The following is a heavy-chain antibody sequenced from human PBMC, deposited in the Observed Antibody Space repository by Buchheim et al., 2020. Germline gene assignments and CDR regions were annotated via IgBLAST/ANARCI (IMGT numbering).Heavy chain of an antibody. CDR1: GGTFSSYT. V-gene: IGHV1-69*02. CDR2: IIPILGIA. CDR3: ARTGINYGDYEDYYGMDV. J-gene: IGHJ6*02. Sequence: QVQLVQSGAEVKKPGSSVKVSCKASGGTFSSYTISWVRQAPGQGLEWMGRIIPILGIANYAQKFQGRVTITADKSTSTAYMELSSLRSEDTAVYYCARTGINYGDYEDYYGMDVWGQGT. D-gene: IGHD4-17*01.